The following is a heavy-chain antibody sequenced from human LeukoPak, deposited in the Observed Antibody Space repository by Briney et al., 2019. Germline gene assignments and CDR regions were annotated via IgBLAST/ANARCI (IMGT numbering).Heavy chain of an antibody. CDR2: INPNSGGT. CDR1: GYTFTGYY. D-gene: IGHD2-2*01. V-gene: IGHV1-2*02. Sequence: GASVKVSCKASGYTFTGYYMHRVRQAPGQGLEWMGWINPNSGGTNYAQKFQGRVTMTRDTSISTAYMELSRLRSDDTAVYYCARAHCSSTSCYGWYYYYYMDVWGKGTTVTVSS. J-gene: IGHJ6*03. CDR3: ARAHCSSTSCYGWYYYYYMDV.